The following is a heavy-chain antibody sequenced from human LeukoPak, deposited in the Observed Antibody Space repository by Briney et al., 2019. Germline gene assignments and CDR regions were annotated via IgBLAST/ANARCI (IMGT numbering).Heavy chain of an antibody. CDR2: IKQDGREK. V-gene: IGHV3-7*01. CDR1: GFTFSDYW. CDR3: ARDNGVVHGVYYMDV. J-gene: IGHJ6*03. Sequence: GGSLRLSCAAPGFTFSDYWMTWGRQAPGKGLGWVADIKQDGREKLSVKSVRGRFPISRDNAKMSLFLQMNSLRAEDTAVYYCARDNGVVHGVYYMDVWGKGTTVTVSS. D-gene: IGHD3-3*01.